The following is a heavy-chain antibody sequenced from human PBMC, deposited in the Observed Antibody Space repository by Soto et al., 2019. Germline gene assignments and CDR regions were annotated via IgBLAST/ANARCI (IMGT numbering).Heavy chain of an antibody. Sequence: SVKVSCKASGGTFSSYAISWVRQAPGQGLEWMGGIIPIFGTANYAQKLQGRVTITADESTSTAYMELSSLRSEDTAVYYCARGVEEEAYYYDSSGPTRGFDPWGQGTLVTVSS. J-gene: IGHJ5*02. CDR3: ARGVEEEAYYYDSSGPTRGFDP. CDR2: IIPIFGTA. D-gene: IGHD3-22*01. V-gene: IGHV1-69*13. CDR1: GGTFSSYA.